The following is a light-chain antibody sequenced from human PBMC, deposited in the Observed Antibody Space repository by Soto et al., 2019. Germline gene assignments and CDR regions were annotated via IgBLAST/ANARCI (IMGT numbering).Light chain of an antibody. CDR3: QQYGNSPAYT. CDR2: GAS. Sequence: EIVLTQSPGTLSLSPGERATLSCRASQSVSGSYLAWYQHKPGQAPRLLIYGASSRATGIPDRFSGSGSGTDFNLTISRLEPEDFAVYYCQQYGNSPAYTFGQGTKLEIK. CDR1: QSVSGSY. V-gene: IGKV3-20*01. J-gene: IGKJ2*01.